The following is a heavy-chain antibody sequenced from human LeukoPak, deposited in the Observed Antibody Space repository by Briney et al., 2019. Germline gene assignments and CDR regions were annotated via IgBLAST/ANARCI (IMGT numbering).Heavy chain of an antibody. Sequence: SETLSLTCAAYGGSFSGYYWSWIRQPPGKGLEWIGEINHSGSTNYNPSLKSRVTISVDTSKNQFSLKLSSVTAADTAVYYCARHTGYSSSWYWTWFDPWGQGTLVTVSS. CDR2: INHSGST. V-gene: IGHV4-34*01. CDR1: GGSFSGYY. D-gene: IGHD6-13*01. J-gene: IGHJ5*02. CDR3: ARHTGYSSSWYWTWFDP.